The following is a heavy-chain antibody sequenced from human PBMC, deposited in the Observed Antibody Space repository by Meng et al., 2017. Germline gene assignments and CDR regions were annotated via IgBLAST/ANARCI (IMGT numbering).Heavy chain of an antibody. D-gene: IGHD5-24*01. V-gene: IGHV1-2*06. CDR3: ARVASRDGYIDAFDI. CDR2: INPNSGGT. J-gene: IGHJ3*02. Sequence: ASVKVSCKASGYTFTSYYMHWVRQAPGQGLEWMGRINPNSGGTNYAQKFQGRVTMTRDPSISTAYMELSRLRSDDAAVYYCARVASRDGYIDAFDIWGQGTMVTVSS. CDR1: GYTFTSYY.